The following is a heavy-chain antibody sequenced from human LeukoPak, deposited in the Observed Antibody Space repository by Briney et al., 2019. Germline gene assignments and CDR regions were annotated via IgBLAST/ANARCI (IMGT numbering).Heavy chain of an antibody. J-gene: IGHJ3*02. Sequence: PSETLSLTCTVSGGSFSSYYWSSIRQPAGKGLEWIGRIYTSGSTNYNPSLKSRVTISVDKSKNQFSLKLSSVTAADTAVYYCARDPGGYYYDSSVPLDDAFDIWGQGTMVTVSS. V-gene: IGHV4-4*07. CDR1: GGSFSSYY. CDR2: IYTSGST. D-gene: IGHD3-22*01. CDR3: ARDPGGYYYDSSVPLDDAFDI.